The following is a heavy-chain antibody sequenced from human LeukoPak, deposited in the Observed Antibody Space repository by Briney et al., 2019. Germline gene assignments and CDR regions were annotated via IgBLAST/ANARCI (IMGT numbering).Heavy chain of an antibody. D-gene: IGHD2-2*01. CDR1: GFTFSSYA. CDR2: ISGSGGST. Sequence: GGSLKLSCAASGFTFSSYAMSWVRQAPGKGLEWVSAISGSGGSTYYADSVKGRFTISRDSSKNTLYLQMNSLRAEDTAVYYCAKVVPAAFDAFDIWGQGTTVTVSS. J-gene: IGHJ3*02. CDR3: AKVVPAAFDAFDI. V-gene: IGHV3-23*01.